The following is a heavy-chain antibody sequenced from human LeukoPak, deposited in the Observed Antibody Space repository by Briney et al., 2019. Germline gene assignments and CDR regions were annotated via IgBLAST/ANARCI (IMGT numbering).Heavy chain of an antibody. CDR2: LYYSGIT. Sequence: PSETLSLTCTVSGGSISSYYWGWIRQPPGKGLEWIATLYYSGITYYNPSLKSRVAISADTSKNQFSLKLNSVTAADTAVYYCARRTAAETIDYWGQGTLVTVSS. D-gene: IGHD6-13*01. V-gene: IGHV4-39*01. CDR3: ARRTAAETIDY. CDR1: GGSISSYY. J-gene: IGHJ4*02.